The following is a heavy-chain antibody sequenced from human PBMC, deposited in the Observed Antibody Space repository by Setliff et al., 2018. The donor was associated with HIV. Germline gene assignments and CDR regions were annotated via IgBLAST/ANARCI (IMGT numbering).Heavy chain of an antibody. CDR1: GGSIISSTYF. J-gene: IGHJ4*02. CDR2: IYYSGST. D-gene: IGHD2-15*01. V-gene: IGHV4-39*01. Sequence: SSETLSLTCTVSGGSIISSTYFWGWIRQPPGKGLECIGNIYYSGSTSYNPSLKSRVTISVDTSKNLFSLKLSSVTAADTAVYYCARLLVAGMLFDYWGQGTLVTVSS. CDR3: ARLLVAGMLFDY.